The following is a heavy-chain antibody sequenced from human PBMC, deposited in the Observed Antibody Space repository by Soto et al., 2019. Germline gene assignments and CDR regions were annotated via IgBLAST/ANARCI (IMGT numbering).Heavy chain of an antibody. CDR3: AKETSSGSYEVYYGMDV. V-gene: IGHV3-23*01. CDR2: ISGSGGST. D-gene: IGHD1-26*01. Sequence: EVQLLESGGGLVQPGGSLRLSCVVSGFTFSSYAVTWVRQAPGKGLEWVSAISGSGGSTYYADSVKGRFTISRDHSKDTLYLQMKSLRAEDTDVYYCAKETSSGSYEVYYGMDVWGQGTTVTVSS. CDR1: GFTFSSYA. J-gene: IGHJ6*02.